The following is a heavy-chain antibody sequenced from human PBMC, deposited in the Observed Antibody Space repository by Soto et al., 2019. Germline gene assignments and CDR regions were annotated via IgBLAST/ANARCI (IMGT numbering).Heavy chain of an antibody. CDR3: ARINVDTYMTYWFDP. CDR1: GDSVTSGDYY. V-gene: IGHV4-61*08. D-gene: IGHD5-18*01. CDR2: IYYSGNT. Sequence: PSETLSLTCTVSGDSVTSGDYYWSWIRQPPGKGLEWIGYIYYSGNTNYSPSLKSQVAISLDTSHNQFSLKLSSVTAADTAVYFCARINVDTYMTYWFDPWGQGTLVTVSS. J-gene: IGHJ5*01.